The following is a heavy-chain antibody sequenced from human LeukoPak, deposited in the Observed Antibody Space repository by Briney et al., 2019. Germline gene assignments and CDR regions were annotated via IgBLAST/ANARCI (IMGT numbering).Heavy chain of an antibody. V-gene: IGHV3-48*04. CDR3: ARSPYDSDGYYDVWY. CDR1: GFTFSKYS. D-gene: IGHD3-22*01. CDR2: ISSGSSTI. J-gene: IGHJ4*02. Sequence: PGGSLRLSCAASGFTFSKYSMNWIRQAPGKGLEWVSYISSGSSTIYYADSVKGRFTVSRDNAKNSLYLQMNSLRAEDTAVYYCARSPYDSDGYYDVWYWGQGTLVTVSS.